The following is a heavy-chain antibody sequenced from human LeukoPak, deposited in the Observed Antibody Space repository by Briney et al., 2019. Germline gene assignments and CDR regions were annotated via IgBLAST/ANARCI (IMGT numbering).Heavy chain of an antibody. CDR2: IWYDGSNK. Sequence: GRSLRLSCAASGFTFSSYGMHWVRQAPGKGLESVAVIWYDGSNKYYADSVKGRFTISRDNSKNTLYLQMNSLRAEDTAVYYCAKGALGYYYYMDVWGKGTTVTVSS. J-gene: IGHJ6*03. V-gene: IGHV3-33*06. CDR1: GFTFSSYG. CDR3: AKGALGYYYYMDV. D-gene: IGHD3-16*01.